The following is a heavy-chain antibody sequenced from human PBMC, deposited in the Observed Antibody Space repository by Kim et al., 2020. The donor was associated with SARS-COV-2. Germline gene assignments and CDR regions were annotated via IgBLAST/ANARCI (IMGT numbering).Heavy chain of an antibody. D-gene: IGHD3-3*02. Sequence: GGSLRLSCAASGFTLGNYAMSWVRQAPGKGLEWVSGLIGSGATYYADSVKGRFIISRDISKNTVYLQMHSLRAEDSAVYYCAKHLPRSTWATCDYWGQGTLVTVSS. CDR1: GFTLGNYA. CDR2: LIGSGAT. J-gene: IGHJ4*02. CDR3: AKHLPRSTWATCDY. V-gene: IGHV3-23*01.